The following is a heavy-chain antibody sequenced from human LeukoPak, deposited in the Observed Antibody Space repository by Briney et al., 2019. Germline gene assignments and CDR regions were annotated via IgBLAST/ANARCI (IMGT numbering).Heavy chain of an antibody. D-gene: IGHD6-19*01. V-gene: IGHV3-53*01. CDR3: ARRSGIAVAGAFDY. CDR2: IYSDNT. J-gene: IGHJ4*02. Sequence: GGSLRLSCTVSGFTVSTNSMSWVRQAPGKGLEWVSFIYSDNTHYSDSVKGRFTISRDNSKNTLYLQMNSLRAEDTAVYYCARRSGIAVAGAFDYWGQGTLVTVSS. CDR1: GFTVSTNS.